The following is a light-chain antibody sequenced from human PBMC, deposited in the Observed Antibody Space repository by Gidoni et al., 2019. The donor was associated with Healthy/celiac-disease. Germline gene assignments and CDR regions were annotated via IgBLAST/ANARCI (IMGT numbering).Light chain of an antibody. V-gene: IGKV3-20*01. CDR2: GAS. J-gene: IGKJ2*01. CDR1: QSVSSSY. CDR3: QQYGSSRPYT. Sequence: IVLTQSPGTLSSSPGEIATLSCRARQSVSSSYLAWNQQKPGQAPRLRIYGASSRATGIPDRFSGSGCGTDFALTISRREPEDFAVYYCQQYGSSRPYTFGQGTKLEIK.